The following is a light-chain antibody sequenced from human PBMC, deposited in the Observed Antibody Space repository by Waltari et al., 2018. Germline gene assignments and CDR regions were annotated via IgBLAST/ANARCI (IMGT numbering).Light chain of an antibody. V-gene: IGKV3-11*01. CDR1: QSIKNF. J-gene: IGKJ3*01. CDR3: QQRSNWPPT. CDR2: DAS. Sequence: IVLAQSPVTLSLSPGESATLSCRASQSIKNFLAWYQQTPGQAPRILIFDASNRATGIPARFSGGGSGTDFTLTIDSLEPEDFGFYYCQQRSNWPPTFGPGTKVDIK.